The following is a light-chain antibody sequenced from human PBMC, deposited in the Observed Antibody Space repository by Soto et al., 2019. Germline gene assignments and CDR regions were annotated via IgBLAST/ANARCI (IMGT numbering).Light chain of an antibody. Sequence: SALTQPASVSGSPGQSITISCTGTSSDVGSYNLVSWYQQHPGKAPKLMIYEGSKRPSGVSNRFSGPKSGNTASLTISGLQAEDEADYYCCSYAGSSTPFVFGTGTKVTVL. CDR3: CSYAGSSTPFV. J-gene: IGLJ1*01. CDR2: EGS. CDR1: SSDVGSYNL. V-gene: IGLV2-23*01.